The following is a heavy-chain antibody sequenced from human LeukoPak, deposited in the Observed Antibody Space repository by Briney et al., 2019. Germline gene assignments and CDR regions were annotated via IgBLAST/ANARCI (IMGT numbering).Heavy chain of an antibody. CDR2: ISSSSSYI. V-gene: IGHV3-21*01. CDR1: GFTFSSYS. CDR3: ARPRGPADAFDI. D-gene: IGHD3-16*01. J-gene: IGHJ3*02. Sequence: GGSLRLSCASSGFTFSSYSMNWVRQAPEKGLELVSSISSSSSYIYYADSVKGRFTISRDNAKNSLYLQMNSLRAEDTAVYYCARPRGPADAFDIWGQGTMVTVSS.